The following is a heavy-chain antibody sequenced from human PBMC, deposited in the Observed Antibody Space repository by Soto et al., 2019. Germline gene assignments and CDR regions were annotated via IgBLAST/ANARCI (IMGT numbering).Heavy chain of an antibody. CDR2: IHHSGST. D-gene: IGHD3-10*01. V-gene: IGHV4-59*08. Sequence: QVQLQESGPGLVKPSETLSLTCSVSGGSITSHYCSLFRQPPGQGLEWIGYIHHSGSTSYTPSLKSQVTMSGDTSKSQFSLKSNSGTAAATALYYCPRQGFGQLHGRADVWGPGPTVTVSS. J-gene: IGHJ6*02. CDR1: GGSITSHY. CDR3: PRQGFGQLHGRADV.